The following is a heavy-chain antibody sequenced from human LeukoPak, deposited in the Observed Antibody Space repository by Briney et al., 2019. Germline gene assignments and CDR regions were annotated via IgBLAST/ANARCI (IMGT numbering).Heavy chain of an antibody. J-gene: IGHJ6*04. D-gene: IGHD3-10*02. CDR1: GFTFRTYS. V-gene: IGHV3-21*01. CDR3: AELGITMIGGV. Sequence: GSLRLSCAASGFTFRTYSMNWVRQAPGKGLEGVAFISSSSSHIYYLDSVKGRFTISRDNAKNSLYLQMNSLRAEDTAVYYCAELGITMIGGVWGKGTTVTISS. CDR2: ISSSSSHI.